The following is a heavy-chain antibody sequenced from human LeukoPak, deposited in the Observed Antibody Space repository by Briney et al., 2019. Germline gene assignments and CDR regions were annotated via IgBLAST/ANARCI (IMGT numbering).Heavy chain of an antibody. V-gene: IGHV4-31*03. Sequence: PSETLSLTCTVSGGSISTNYYWSWIRQHPGKGLEWIGYIHYTGSTYYNPSLKSRVTISVDTSTNQFSLRLSSVTAADTAVYYCAGLVGRYSSGLYYYYFDYWGQGTLVTVSS. CDR2: IHYTGST. CDR3: AGLVGRYSSGLYYYYFDY. D-gene: IGHD3-22*01. CDR1: GGSISTNYY. J-gene: IGHJ4*02.